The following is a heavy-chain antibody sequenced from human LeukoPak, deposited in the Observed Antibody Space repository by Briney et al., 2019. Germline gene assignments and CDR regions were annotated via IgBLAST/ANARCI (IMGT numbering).Heavy chain of an antibody. D-gene: IGHD5-24*01. Sequence: GGSLRLSCAASGVTFSSYAMSWVRQAPGKGLEWVSAISGSGGSTYYADSVKGRFTIPRDNSKNTLYLQMNSLRAEDTAVYYCAKGWRWLQPSYFDYWGQGTLVTASS. CDR1: GVTFSSYA. J-gene: IGHJ4*02. CDR3: AKGWRWLQPSYFDY. CDR2: ISGSGGST. V-gene: IGHV3-23*01.